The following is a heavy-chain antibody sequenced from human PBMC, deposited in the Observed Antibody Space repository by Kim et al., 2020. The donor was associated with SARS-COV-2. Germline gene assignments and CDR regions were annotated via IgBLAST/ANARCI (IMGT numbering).Heavy chain of an antibody. CDR2: IYYSGNT. V-gene: IGHV4-59*08. J-gene: IGHJ6*02. CDR1: GGSISSYY. D-gene: IGHD6-25*01. CDR3: ARHKSRSSQRLGNAMDV. Sequence: SETLSLTCTVSGGSISSYYWSWIRQTPGQGLEWIGYIYYSGNTNYNPSLRSRVTISIDTSKNQFSLMVNSVTAADTAVYYCARHKSRSSQRLGNAMDVWGQGTTVTVSS.